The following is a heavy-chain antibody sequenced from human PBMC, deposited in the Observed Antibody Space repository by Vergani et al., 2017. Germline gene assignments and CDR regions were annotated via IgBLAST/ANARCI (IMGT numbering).Heavy chain of an antibody. CDR2: ISYDGSNK. V-gene: IGHV3-30*01. J-gene: IGHJ4*02. CDR1: GFTFSSYA. D-gene: IGHD5-24*01. CDR3: ARAERWQQSYGDY. Sequence: QVQLVESGGGVVQPGRSLRLSCAASGFTFSSYAMHWVRQAPGKGLEWVAVISYDGSNKYYADSVKGRFTISRDNSKNTLYLQMNSLRAEDTAVYYCARAERWQQSYGDYWGQGTLVTVSS.